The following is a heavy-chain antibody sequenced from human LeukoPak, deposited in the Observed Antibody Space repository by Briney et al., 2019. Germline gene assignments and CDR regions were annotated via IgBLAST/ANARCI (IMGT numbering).Heavy chain of an antibody. D-gene: IGHD2-2*01. J-gene: IGHJ6*02. V-gene: IGHV3-30*18. CDR2: ISYDGSNK. Sequence: GGSLRLPCAASGFTFSSYGMRWVRQAPGKGLEWVAVISYDGSNKYYADSVKGRFTISRDNSKNTLYLQMNSLRAEDTAVYYCAKDGSDVVVPAYGMDVWGQGTTVTVSS. CDR1: GFTFSSYG. CDR3: AKDGSDVVVPAYGMDV.